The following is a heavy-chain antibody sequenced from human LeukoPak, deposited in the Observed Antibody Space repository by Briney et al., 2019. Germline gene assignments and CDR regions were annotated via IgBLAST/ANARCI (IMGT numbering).Heavy chain of an antibody. Sequence: SETLSLTCTVSGGSISSYYWTWIRQPPGKGLEWIGYIYYTGATSYNPSLKSRVTISVDTSKNQFSLKLSSVTAADTAVYYCARGPNYDFWSGYWAFDIWGQGTMVTVSS. CDR3: ARGPNYDFWSGYWAFDI. J-gene: IGHJ3*02. CDR2: IYYTGAT. CDR1: GGSISSYY. D-gene: IGHD3-3*01. V-gene: IGHV4-59*12.